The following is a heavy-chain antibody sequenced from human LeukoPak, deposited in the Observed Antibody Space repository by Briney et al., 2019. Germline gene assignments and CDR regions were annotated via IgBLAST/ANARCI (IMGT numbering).Heavy chain of an antibody. V-gene: IGHV6-1*01. CDR3: ARGEVEELGWFDP. D-gene: IGHD1-26*01. J-gene: IGHJ5*02. Sequence: SQTLSLTCAISGDSVSSNSAAWNSIRQSPSRGLEWLGRTSYRSKWYNDYAVSVKSRITINPDTSKNQFSLQLNSVTTEDTAVYYCARGEVEELGWFDPWGQGTLVTVSS. CDR1: GDSVSSNSAA. CDR2: TSYRSKWYN.